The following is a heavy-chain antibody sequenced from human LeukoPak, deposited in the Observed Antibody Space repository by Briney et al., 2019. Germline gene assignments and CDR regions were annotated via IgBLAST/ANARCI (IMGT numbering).Heavy chain of an antibody. J-gene: IGHJ4*02. CDR3: ARALGGSYYRWDY. V-gene: IGHV4-61*02. CDR2: IYTSGST. CDR1: GGFISSGSYY. D-gene: IGHD1-26*01. Sequence: PSETLSLTCTVSGGFISSGSYYWSWIRQPAGKGLEWIGRIYTSGSTNYNPSLKSRVSMSVDTSKNQFSLKLSSVTAADTAVYYCARALGGSYYRWDYWGQGTLVTVSS.